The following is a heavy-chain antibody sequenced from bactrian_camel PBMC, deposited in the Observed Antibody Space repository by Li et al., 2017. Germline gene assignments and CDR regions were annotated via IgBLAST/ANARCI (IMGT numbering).Heavy chain of an antibody. J-gene: IGHJ4*01. D-gene: IGHD2*01. V-gene: IGHV3S1*01. CDR2: LSTTGTMT. CDR3: GAHVAGSGGYCFTGENGGMYNY. CDR1: GDTARIYC. Sequence: HVQLVESGGGSVQSGGSLRLSCTASGDTARIYCLAWFRSRYEGVAALSTTGTMTNYKDSVKGRFTISRDNDKNSVYLQMTNLKYEDTAMYYCGAHVAGSGGYCFTGENGGMYNYWGQGTQVTVS.